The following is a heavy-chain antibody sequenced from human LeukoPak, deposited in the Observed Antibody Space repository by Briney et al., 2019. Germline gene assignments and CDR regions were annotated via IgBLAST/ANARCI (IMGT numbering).Heavy chain of an antibody. Sequence: PSQTLSLTCTVSGGSMRSGDYYWSWVRQPPGKGLEWIGYISYSGSTYYNPSLKSRITISVDTSKNQFSLNLKSVTAADTAVYYCARPTRYDFWNGYSIAHWGQGTLVTVSS. J-gene: IGHJ4*02. CDR2: ISYSGST. CDR3: ARPTRYDFWNGYSIAH. D-gene: IGHD3-3*01. V-gene: IGHV4-30-4*01. CDR1: GGSMRSGDYY.